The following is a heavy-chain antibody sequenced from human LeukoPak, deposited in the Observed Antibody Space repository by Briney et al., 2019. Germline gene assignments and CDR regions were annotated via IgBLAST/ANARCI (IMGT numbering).Heavy chain of an antibody. CDR2: IKQDGSEK. Sequence: GGSLRLSCAASGFTFSSYWMSWVRQAPGKGLEWVANIKQDGSEKYYVDSVKGRFTISRDNSKNTLYLQMNSLRAEDTAVYYCARGGYSSGWRNFDYWGQGTLVTVSS. V-gene: IGHV3-7*03. CDR1: GFTFSSYW. J-gene: IGHJ4*02. CDR3: ARGGYSSGWRNFDY. D-gene: IGHD6-19*01.